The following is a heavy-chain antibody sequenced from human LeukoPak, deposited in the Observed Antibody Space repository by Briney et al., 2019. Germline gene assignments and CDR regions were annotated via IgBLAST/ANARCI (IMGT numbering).Heavy chain of an antibody. CDR3: ARDRPYGSGSYRP. CDR2: ISSSYI. CDR1: GFTFSSYS. Sequence: PGGSLRLSCAASGFTFSSYSMNWVRQAPGKGLEWVSSISSSYIYYADSVKGRFTISRDNAKNSLYLQMNSLRAEDTAVYYCARDRPYGSGSYRPWGQGTLVTVSS. J-gene: IGHJ5*02. V-gene: IGHV3-21*01. D-gene: IGHD3-10*01.